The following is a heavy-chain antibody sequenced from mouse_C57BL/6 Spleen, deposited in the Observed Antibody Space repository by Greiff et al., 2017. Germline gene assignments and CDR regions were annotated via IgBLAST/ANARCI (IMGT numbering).Heavy chain of an antibody. CDR2: IDPSDSET. CDR3: ARCTNVYALDY. Sequence: QVQLQQPGAELVRPGSSVKLSCKASGYTFTSYWMHWVKQRPIQGLEWIGNIDPSDSETHYNQKFKDKATLTVDKSSSTAYMQLSSLTSEDSAVCYRARCTNVYALDYWGQGTTVTVSS. CDR1: GYTFTSYW. V-gene: IGHV1-52*01. J-gene: IGHJ4*01. D-gene: IGHD5-1*01.